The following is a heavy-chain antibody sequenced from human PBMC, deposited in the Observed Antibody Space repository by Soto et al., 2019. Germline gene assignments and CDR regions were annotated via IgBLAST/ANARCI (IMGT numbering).Heavy chain of an antibody. J-gene: IGHJ3*02. CDR2: IWYDGSNK. Sequence: QVQLVESGGGVVQPGRSLRLSCAASGFTFSSYGMHWVRQAPGKGLEWVAVIWYDGSNKYYADSVKGRFTISRDNSKNTLYLQMNSLRAEDTAVYYCARDDLPMTPVTPDAFDIWGQGTMVTVSS. D-gene: IGHD4-17*01. CDR3: ARDDLPMTPVTPDAFDI. V-gene: IGHV3-33*01. CDR1: GFTFSSYG.